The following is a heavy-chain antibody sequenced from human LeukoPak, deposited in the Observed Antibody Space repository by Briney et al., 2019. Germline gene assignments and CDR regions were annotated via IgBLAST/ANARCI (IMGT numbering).Heavy chain of an antibody. D-gene: IGHD2-2*01. CDR3: AACDIVVVPAGYNY. Sequence: PGGSLRLSCAASGFTFSSYWMSWVRQAPGKGLEWVANIKQDGNEKYYVDSVKGRFTISRDNAKNSLYLQMNSLRAEDTAVYYCAACDIVVVPAGYNYWGQGTPVTVSS. V-gene: IGHV3-7*03. J-gene: IGHJ4*02. CDR2: IKQDGNEK. CDR1: GFTFSSYW.